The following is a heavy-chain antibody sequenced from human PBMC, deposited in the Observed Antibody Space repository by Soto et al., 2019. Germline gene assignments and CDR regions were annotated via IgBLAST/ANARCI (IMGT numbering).Heavy chain of an antibody. CDR3: ARGGYSYGYYYFDY. CDR1: GFTFSSYD. Sequence: GGSLRLSCAASGFTFSSYDMHWVRQATGKGLEWVSAIGTAGDTYYPGSVKGRFTISRENAKNSLYLQMNSLRAEDTAVYYCARGGYSYGYYYFDYWGQGTLVTVSS. J-gene: IGHJ4*02. CDR2: IGTAGDT. V-gene: IGHV3-13*01. D-gene: IGHD5-18*01.